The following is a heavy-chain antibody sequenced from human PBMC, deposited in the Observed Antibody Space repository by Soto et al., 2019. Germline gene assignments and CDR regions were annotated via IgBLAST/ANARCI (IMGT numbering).Heavy chain of an antibody. V-gene: IGHV4-59*08. CDR3: ARHGPIAAAGTVFDY. J-gene: IGHJ4*02. CDR1: GGSIRNYY. Sequence: QVQLQESGPGLVKPSETLSLTCTVSGGSIRNYYWSWIRQPPGKGLEWIGYIYYSGSTRYNPSLKSRVTISVDTSKNQFSLKLSSVTAADTAVYYCARHGPIAAAGTVFDYWGQGTLVTVSS. CDR2: IYYSGST. D-gene: IGHD6-13*01.